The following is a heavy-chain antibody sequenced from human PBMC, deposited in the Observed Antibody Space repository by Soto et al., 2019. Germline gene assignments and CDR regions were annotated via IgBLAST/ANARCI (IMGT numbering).Heavy chain of an antibody. V-gene: IGHV3-73*01. J-gene: IGHJ4*02. CDR1: GFTFSGSA. D-gene: IGHD4-4*01. CDR2: IRSKANSYAT. CDR3: TRWVDDYTVDY. Sequence: EVQLVESGGGLVQPGGSLKLSCAASGFTFSGSAMHWVRQASGKGLEWVGRIRSKANSYATAYAASVKGRFTISRDDSKNTAYLQMNSLKTEDTAVYYCTRWVDDYTVDYWGQGTLVTVSS.